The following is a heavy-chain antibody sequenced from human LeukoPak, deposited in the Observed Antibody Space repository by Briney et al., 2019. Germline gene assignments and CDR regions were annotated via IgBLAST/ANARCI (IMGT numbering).Heavy chain of an antibody. CDR2: IYYSGST. Sequence: SETLSLTCTVSGGSISSSSYYWGWIRQPPGKGLEWIGSIYYSGSTYYNPSLKSRVTISVDTSKNQFSLKLSSVTAADTAVYYRARHVVAAADPFDYWGQGTLVTVSS. CDR1: GGSISSSSYY. J-gene: IGHJ4*02. V-gene: IGHV4-39*01. CDR3: ARHVVAAADPFDY. D-gene: IGHD6-13*01.